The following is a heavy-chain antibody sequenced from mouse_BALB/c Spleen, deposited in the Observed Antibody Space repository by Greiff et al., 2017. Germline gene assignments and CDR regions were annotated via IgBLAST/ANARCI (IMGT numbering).Heavy chain of an antibody. CDR1: GYTFTSYW. D-gene: IGHD1-2*01. Sequence: QVQLQQPGAELVKPGASVKLSCKASGYTFTSYWMHWVKQRPGQGLEWIGEIDPSDSYTNYNQKFKGKATLTEDKYSSTAYMQLGSLTSEDSAVYYCARLLRPSYAMDYWGQGTSVTVSS. J-gene: IGHJ4*01. CDR3: ARLLRPSYAMDY. CDR2: IDPSDSYT. V-gene: IGHV1-69*02.